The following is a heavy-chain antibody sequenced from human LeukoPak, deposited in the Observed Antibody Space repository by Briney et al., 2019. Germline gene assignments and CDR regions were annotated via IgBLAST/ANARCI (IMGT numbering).Heavy chain of an antibody. Sequence: SETLSLTCAVYGGSFSGYYWSWIRQPPGKGLEWIGEINHSGSTNYNPSLKSRVTISVDTSKNQFSLKLSSVTAADTAVYYCARALPALDDYYYYYMDVWGKGTTVTVSS. V-gene: IGHV4-34*01. CDR1: GGSFSGYY. D-gene: IGHD2-2*01. J-gene: IGHJ6*03. CDR3: ARALPALDDYYYYYMDV. CDR2: INHSGST.